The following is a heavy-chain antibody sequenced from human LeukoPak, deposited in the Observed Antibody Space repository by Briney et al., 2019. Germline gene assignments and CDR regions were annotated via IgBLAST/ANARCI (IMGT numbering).Heavy chain of an antibody. D-gene: IGHD3-10*01. CDR2: ISGSVGTT. CDR3: ARDQTVTMVRGVDYYYGMDV. CDR1: GFTFSTNA. Sequence: GGCLRLSCAASGFTFSTNAMSWVRQAPGKGLAWVSAISGSVGTTYYADSVKGRFTISRDNSNNTLYLQMNNLRAEDTAVYYCARDQTVTMVRGVDYYYGMDVWGQGTTVTVSS. J-gene: IGHJ6*02. V-gene: IGHV3-23*01.